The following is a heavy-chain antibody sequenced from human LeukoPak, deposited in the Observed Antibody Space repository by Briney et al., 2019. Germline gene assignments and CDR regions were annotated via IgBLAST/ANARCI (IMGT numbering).Heavy chain of an antibody. CDR3: AELGITMIGGV. V-gene: IGHV3-48*03. CDR2: ISSSGSTI. Sequence: GGSLRLSCAASGFTFSSYEMNWVRQAPEKGLEWDSYISSSGSTIYYADSVKGRFTISRDNAKNSLYLQMNSLRAEDTAVYYCAELGITMIGGVWGKGTTVTISS. J-gene: IGHJ6*04. CDR1: GFTFSSYE. D-gene: IGHD3-10*02.